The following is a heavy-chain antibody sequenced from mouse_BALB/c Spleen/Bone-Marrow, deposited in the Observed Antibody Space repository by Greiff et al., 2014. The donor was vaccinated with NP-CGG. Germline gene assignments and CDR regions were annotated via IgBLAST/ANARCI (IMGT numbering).Heavy chain of an antibody. Sequence: VQLQQSGAELVRLGASVKLSCKASGYTFTTYWIHWVKQRPGQGLEWIGNIYPSDSYTNYNQKFKDKATLTVDKSSSTAYMQLSSPTSEDSAVYYCTRWDGNYLYWYFDVWGAGTTVTVSS. D-gene: IGHD2-1*01. CDR3: TRWDGNYLYWYFDV. CDR2: IYPSDSYT. V-gene: IGHV1-69*02. CDR1: GYTFTTYW. J-gene: IGHJ1*01.